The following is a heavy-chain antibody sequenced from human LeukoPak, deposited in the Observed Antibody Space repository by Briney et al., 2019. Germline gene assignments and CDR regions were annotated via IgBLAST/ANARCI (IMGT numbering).Heavy chain of an antibody. Sequence: SETLSLTCAVYGGSFSGFYWSWIRQPPGKGLEWIGGINHSGSTNYNPSLKSRVTISVDTSKNQFSLMLSSVTAADTAVYYCARGIVNTAVAGTFGYWGQGTLVTVSS. D-gene: IGHD6-19*01. V-gene: IGHV4-34*01. J-gene: IGHJ4*02. CDR1: GGSFSGFY. CDR3: ARGIVNTAVAGTFGY. CDR2: INHSGST.